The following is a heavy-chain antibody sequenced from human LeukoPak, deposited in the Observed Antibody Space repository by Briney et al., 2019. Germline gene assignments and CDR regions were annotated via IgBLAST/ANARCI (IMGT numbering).Heavy chain of an antibody. CDR1: GGSLNSYY. V-gene: IGHV4-4*07. D-gene: IGHD5-18*01. CDR2: IYSSGST. J-gene: IGHJ5*01. Sequence: SETLSLTCTVSGGSLNSYYWSWIRQPAGKGLEWIGRIYSSGSTNFNPFLKSRVTMSLDTSKNQLPLKLTSVTAADTAVYFCARQASGYSYGYTDSWGQGTLVTVSS. CDR3: ARQASGYSYGYTDS.